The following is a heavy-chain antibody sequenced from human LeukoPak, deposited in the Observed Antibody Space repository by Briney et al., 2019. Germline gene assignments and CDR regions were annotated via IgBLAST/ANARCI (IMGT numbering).Heavy chain of an antibody. V-gene: IGHV3-21*01. Sequence: GGSLRLSCAASGFTFSSYSMNWVRQAPGKGLEWVSSISSSSSYIYYADSVKGRFTISRDNAKNSLYLQMNSLRAEDTAVYYCARDPLWFGELLPNWFDPWGQGTLVTVSS. CDR2: ISSSSSYI. CDR3: ARDPLWFGELLPNWFDP. D-gene: IGHD3-10*01. J-gene: IGHJ5*02. CDR1: GFTFSSYS.